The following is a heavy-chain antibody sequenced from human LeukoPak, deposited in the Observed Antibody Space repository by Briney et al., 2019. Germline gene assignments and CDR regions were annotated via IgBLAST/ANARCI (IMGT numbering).Heavy chain of an antibody. V-gene: IGHV4-30-4*08. D-gene: IGHD6-13*01. Sequence: SETLSLTCTVSGGSISSGDYYWSWIRQPPGKGLEWIGYIYYSGSTYYNPSLKSRVTISVDTSKNQFSLKLSSVTAADTAVYYCARAIMAVAGYYFDYWGRGTLVTVSS. CDR3: ARAIMAVAGYYFDY. CDR2: IYYSGST. J-gene: IGHJ4*02. CDR1: GGSISSGDYY.